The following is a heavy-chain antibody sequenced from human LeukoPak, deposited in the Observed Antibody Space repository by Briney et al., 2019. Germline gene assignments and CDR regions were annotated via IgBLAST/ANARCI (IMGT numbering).Heavy chain of an antibody. CDR1: GYSFTSYW. Sequence: GESLKISCKGSGYSFTSYWIGWVRQMPGKGLEWMGIIYPGDSDTRCSPSFQGQVTISADKSISTAYLQWSSLKASDTAMYYCATSRIAAAGTFDYWGQGTLVTVSS. D-gene: IGHD6-13*01. CDR2: IYPGDSDT. CDR3: ATSRIAAAGTFDY. V-gene: IGHV5-51*01. J-gene: IGHJ4*02.